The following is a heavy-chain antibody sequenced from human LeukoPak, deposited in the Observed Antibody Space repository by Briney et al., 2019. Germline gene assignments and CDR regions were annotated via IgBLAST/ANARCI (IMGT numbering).Heavy chain of an antibody. CDR2: MNPNSGNT. CDR1: GYTFTSYD. V-gene: IGHV1-8*01. Sequence: PAASVRVSCKASGYTFTSYDINWVRQATGQGLEWMGWMNPNSGNTGYAQKFQGRVTMTRNTSISTAYMELSSLRSEDTAVYYCARALNYYGSAPDMDVWGKGTTVTISS. CDR3: ARALNYYGSAPDMDV. D-gene: IGHD3-10*01. J-gene: IGHJ6*03.